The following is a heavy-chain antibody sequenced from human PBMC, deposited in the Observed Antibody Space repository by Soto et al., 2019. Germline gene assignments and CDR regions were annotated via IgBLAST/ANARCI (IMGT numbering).Heavy chain of an antibody. CDR2: INSSSSYT. J-gene: IGHJ2*01. CDR3: ASTIAAASGRRDFAL. D-gene: IGHD6-13*01. CDR1: GFTFSDYY. Sequence: QMQLVESGGGLVKPGGSLRLSCGASGFTFSDYYMSWIRQAPGKGLEWVSYINSSSSYTNYADSVKGRFTISRDNAKNSLYLHMNSLRVEDTAVYYCASTIAAASGRRDFALWGRGTLVTVSS. V-gene: IGHV3-11*05.